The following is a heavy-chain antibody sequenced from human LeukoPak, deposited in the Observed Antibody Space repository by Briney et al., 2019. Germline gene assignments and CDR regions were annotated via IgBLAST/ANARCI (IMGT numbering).Heavy chain of an antibody. Sequence: GGSLRLSCAASGFTFSTYAMHWVRQAPGKGLEWVTVISYDGNNKYYADSVKGRFTISRDNSKNTLYLQMNSLRAEDTAVYYCAGSPRVTVTGHWFDPWGQGTLVTVSS. CDR2: ISYDGNNK. D-gene: IGHD4-17*01. J-gene: IGHJ5*02. V-gene: IGHV3-30*04. CDR3: AGSPRVTVTGHWFDP. CDR1: GFTFSTYA.